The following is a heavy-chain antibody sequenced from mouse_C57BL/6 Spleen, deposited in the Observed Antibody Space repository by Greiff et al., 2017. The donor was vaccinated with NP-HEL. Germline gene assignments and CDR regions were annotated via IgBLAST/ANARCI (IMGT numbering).Heavy chain of an antibody. J-gene: IGHJ4*01. D-gene: IGHD1-1*01. CDR2: IYPGDGDT. Sequence: VQLQQSGPELVKPGASVKISCKASGYAFSSSWMNWVKQRPGKGLEWIGRIYPGDGDTNYNGKFKGKATLTADKSSSTAYMQLSSLTSEDSAVYFCARKGVYEAMDYWGQGTSVTVSS. V-gene: IGHV1-82*01. CDR3: ARKGVYEAMDY. CDR1: GYAFSSSW.